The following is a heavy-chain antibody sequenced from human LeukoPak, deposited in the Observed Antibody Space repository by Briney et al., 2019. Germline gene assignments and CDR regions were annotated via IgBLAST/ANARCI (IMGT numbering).Heavy chain of an antibody. Sequence: GGSLRLSCAASGFALSSHWMTWVRQVPGRGPEWVANVNRDGSETYYLDSVKGRFTISKDNAKNSLYLQMNSLRAEDTAVYYCARDAGIAAAGTVFGSWGQGTLVTVSS. CDR3: ARDAGIAAAGTVFGS. J-gene: IGHJ4*02. V-gene: IGHV3-7*01. D-gene: IGHD6-13*01. CDR2: VNRDGSET. CDR1: GFALSSHW.